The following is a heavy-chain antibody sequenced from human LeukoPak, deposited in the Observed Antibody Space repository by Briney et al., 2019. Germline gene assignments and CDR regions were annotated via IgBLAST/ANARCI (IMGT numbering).Heavy chain of an antibody. CDR2: ISHDGNNK. CDR1: GFTFSNYA. D-gene: IGHD3-22*01. V-gene: IGHV3-30-3*01. Sequence: PGGSLRLSCAASGFTFSNYAIHWVRQAPGKGLEWVTVISHDGNNKYYADSVKGRFTISRDNSKNTLYLQMNSLRVEDTAVYNCARNYYFDSRGYRWYGMDVWGQGTTVTVSS. J-gene: IGHJ6*02. CDR3: ARNYYFDSRGYRWYGMDV.